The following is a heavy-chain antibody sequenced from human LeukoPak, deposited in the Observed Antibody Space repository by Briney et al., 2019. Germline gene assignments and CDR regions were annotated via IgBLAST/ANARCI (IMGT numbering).Heavy chain of an antibody. D-gene: IGHD3-16*01. J-gene: IGHJ4*02. V-gene: IGHV4-39*07. CDR1: GGSISSSTYY. CDR2: IYYRGNS. CDR3: ARDNDYVWGSYGY. Sequence: SETLSLTCTVSGGSISSSTYYWGWIRQPPGKGLEWIGSIYYRGNSYYNPSLKSRVTISVDTSKNQFSLKLSSVTAADTAVYYCARDNDYVWGSYGYWGQGTLVTVSS.